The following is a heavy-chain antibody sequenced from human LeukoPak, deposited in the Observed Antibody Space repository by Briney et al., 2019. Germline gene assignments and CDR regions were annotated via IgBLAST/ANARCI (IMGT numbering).Heavy chain of an antibody. CDR3: ARAGSCGYYWYFDL. CDR2: TYYRSKWYI. J-gene: IGHJ2*01. Sequence: SQTLSLTCALSGDSLSSNSAAWDWLRQSPSRGLEWLGRTYYRSKWYIDYAVSVKSRITINADTSKNQFSLQLNSVTPEDTAVYYCARAGSCGYYWYFDLWGRGTLVTVSS. D-gene: IGHD3-16*01. V-gene: IGHV6-1*01. CDR1: GDSLSSNSAA.